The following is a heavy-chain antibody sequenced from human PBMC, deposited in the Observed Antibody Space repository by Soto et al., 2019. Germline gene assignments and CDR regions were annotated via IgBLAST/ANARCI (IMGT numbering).Heavy chain of an antibody. CDR2: IYYSGST. CDR1: GGSISSYY. V-gene: IGHV4-59*01. Sequence: SETLSLTCTVSGGSISSYYWSWIRQPPGKGLEWIGYIYYSGSTNYNPSLKSRVTISVDTSKNQFSLKLSSVTAADTAVYYCARSPSGYPTAWGQGTLVTVSS. D-gene: IGHD3-22*01. CDR3: ARSPSGYPTA. J-gene: IGHJ5*02.